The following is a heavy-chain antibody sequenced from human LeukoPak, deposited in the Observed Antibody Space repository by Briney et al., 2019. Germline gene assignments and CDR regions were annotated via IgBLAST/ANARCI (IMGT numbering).Heavy chain of an antibody. D-gene: IGHD6-13*01. CDR3: ARGADSSSWPQRIQYGMDV. CDR1: GGSFSGYY. CDR2: INHSGST. Sequence: PSETLSLTCAVYGGSFSGYYWSWIRQPPGKGLEWIGEINHSGSTNYNPSLKSRVTISVDTSKNQFSLKLSSVTAADTAVYYCARGADSSSWPQRIQYGMDVWGQGTTVTVSS. V-gene: IGHV4-34*01. J-gene: IGHJ6*02.